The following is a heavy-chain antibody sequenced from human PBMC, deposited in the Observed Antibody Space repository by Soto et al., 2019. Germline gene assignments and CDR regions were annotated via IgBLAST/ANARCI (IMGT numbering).Heavy chain of an antibody. CDR2: IYYSGST. CDR3: ARLRTDLYYYMDV. CDR1: GGSISSSSYY. Sequence: SETLSLTCTVSGGSISSSSYYWGWIRQPPGKGLEWIGSIYYSGSTYYNPSLKSRVTISVDTSKNQFSLKLSSVTAADTAVYYCARLRTDLYYYMDVWGKGTTVTVSS. D-gene: IGHD4-17*01. J-gene: IGHJ6*03. V-gene: IGHV4-39*01.